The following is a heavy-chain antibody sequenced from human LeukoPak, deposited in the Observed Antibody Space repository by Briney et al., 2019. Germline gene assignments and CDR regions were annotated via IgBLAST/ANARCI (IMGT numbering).Heavy chain of an antibody. J-gene: IGHJ3*02. CDR3: ARARSDAFDI. Sequence: GGSLRLSCAASGFTVSSNYMSWVRQAPGKGLEWVSVIYSGGSTYYADSVKGRFTISRDNSKNTLYLQMNSLGAEDTAVYYCARARSDAFDIWGQGTMVTVSS. V-gene: IGHV3-53*01. CDR1: GFTVSSNY. CDR2: IYSGGST.